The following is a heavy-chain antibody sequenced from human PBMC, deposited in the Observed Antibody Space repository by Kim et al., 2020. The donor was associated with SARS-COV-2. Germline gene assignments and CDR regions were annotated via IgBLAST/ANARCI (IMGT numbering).Heavy chain of an antibody. CDR3: ARRPQLGGMDV. V-gene: IGHV3-73*01. J-gene: IGHJ6*02. CDR2: IRNKPNNYAT. Sequence: GGSLRLSCAASGFTFSGSAMHWVRQAPGKGLEWVGRIRNKPNNYATAYAASVTGRFTISRDDSKNTAFLQMNSLKTEDTAVYYCARRPQLGGMDVWGQGTTVTVSS. D-gene: IGHD6-13*01. CDR1: GFTFSGSA.